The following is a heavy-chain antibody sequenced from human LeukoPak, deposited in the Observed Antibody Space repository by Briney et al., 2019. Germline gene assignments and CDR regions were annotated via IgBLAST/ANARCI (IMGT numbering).Heavy chain of an antibody. CDR1: GGSISSYY. D-gene: IGHD2-2*02. CDR2: MSYSGST. V-gene: IGHV4-59*08. J-gene: IGHJ3*02. Sequence: PSETLSLTCIVSGGSISSYYWSWIRQPPGKGLEWIGYMSYSGSTYYNPSLKSRVTISVDTSKNQFSLKLSSVTAADTAVYYCANYCSSSSCHTRRAFDIWGQGTMVTVSS. CDR3: ANYCSSSSCHTRRAFDI.